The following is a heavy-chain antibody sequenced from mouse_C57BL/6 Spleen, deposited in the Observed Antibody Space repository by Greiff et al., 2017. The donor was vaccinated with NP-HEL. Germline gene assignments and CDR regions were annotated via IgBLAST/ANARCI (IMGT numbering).Heavy chain of an antibody. CDR1: GYAFTNYL. CDR3: ARSLTRSWYSDV. V-gene: IGHV1-54*01. Sequence: QVQLQQSGAELVRPGTSVKVSCKASGYAFTNYLIEWVKQRPGQGLEWIGVINPGSGGTNYNEKFKGKATLTADKSSSTAYMQLSSLTSEDSAVYICARSLTRSWYSDVWGTETPVTPSS. D-gene: IGHD4-1*01. CDR2: INPGSGGT. J-gene: IGHJ1*03.